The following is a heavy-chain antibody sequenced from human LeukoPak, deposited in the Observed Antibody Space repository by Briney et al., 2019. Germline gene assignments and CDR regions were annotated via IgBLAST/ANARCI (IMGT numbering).Heavy chain of an antibody. CDR2: IYTSGST. J-gene: IGHJ5*02. CDR1: GGSISSHY. Sequence: PSETLSLTCTVSGGSISSHYWSWIRQPPGKGLEWIGYIYTSGSTNYNPSLKSRVTISVDTSKNQFSLKLSSVTAADTAVYYCARFLTYYDFWSGYWNWFDPWGQGTLVTVSS. CDR3: ARFLTYYDFWSGYWNWFDP. V-gene: IGHV4-4*09. D-gene: IGHD3-3*01.